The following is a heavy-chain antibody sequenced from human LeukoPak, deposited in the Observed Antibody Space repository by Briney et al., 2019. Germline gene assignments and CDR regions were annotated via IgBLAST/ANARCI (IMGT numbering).Heavy chain of an antibody. CDR1: GFTFSSYG. J-gene: IGHJ4*02. D-gene: IGHD6-13*01. CDR3: AREGAAASVDY. CDR2: ISSNGGAT. Sequence: PGRSLRLSCAASGFTFSSYGMHWVRQAPGKGLEYVSAISSNGGATYYADSVKGRFIISRDNSKNTLYLQMGSLRAEDMAVYYCAREGAAASVDYWGQGTLVTVSS. V-gene: IGHV3-64*02.